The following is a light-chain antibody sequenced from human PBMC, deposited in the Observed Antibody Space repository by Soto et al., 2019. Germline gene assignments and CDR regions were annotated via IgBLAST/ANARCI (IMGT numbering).Light chain of an antibody. J-gene: IGLJ3*02. CDR3: QTWGSDMGV. Sequence: QLVLTQPPSASASLGASVKLTCTLSSGHSTYAIAWHQQQPEKGPRYLMKLNSDGSHSKGDGIPDRFSGSSSGAERYLTISSLQSEDEADYYCQTWGSDMGVFGGGTKVTVL. CDR1: SGHSTYA. CDR2: LNSDGSH. V-gene: IGLV4-69*01.